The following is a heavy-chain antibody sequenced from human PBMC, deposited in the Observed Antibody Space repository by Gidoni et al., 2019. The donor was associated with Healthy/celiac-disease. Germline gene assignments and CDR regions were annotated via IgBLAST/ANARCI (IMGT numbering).Heavy chain of an antibody. V-gene: IGHV1-46*03. CDR1: GYTFTSYY. Sequence: QVQRVQSGAEVKKPGASVKVACKASGYTFTSYYMHWVRQAPGQGLEWIGIINPSGGSTSYAQKFQGRVTMTRDTSTSTVYMELSSLRSADTAVYYCASGIVGATTLNYWGQGTLVTVSS. D-gene: IGHD1-26*01. J-gene: IGHJ4*02. CDR3: ASGIVGATTLNY. CDR2: INPSGGST.